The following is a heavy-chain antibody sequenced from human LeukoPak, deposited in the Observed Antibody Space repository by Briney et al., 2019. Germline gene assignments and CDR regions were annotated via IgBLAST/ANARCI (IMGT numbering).Heavy chain of an antibody. CDR1: GSRFATSW. V-gene: IGHV5-51*01. Sequence: GESLQISCQGYGSRFATSWRAWVGKMPGKGLEWMGIFYPGDSDTRYSPSFQGQVTISADKSMNTAYLQWSSLQASDTAMYYCARREADMEFFDYWGQGTLVTASS. CDR2: FYPGDSDT. CDR3: ARREADMEFFDY. J-gene: IGHJ4*02. D-gene: IGHD3-10*01.